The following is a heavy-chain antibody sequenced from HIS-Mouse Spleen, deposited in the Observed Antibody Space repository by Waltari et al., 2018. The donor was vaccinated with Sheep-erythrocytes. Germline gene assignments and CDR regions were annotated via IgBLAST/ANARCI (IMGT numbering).Heavy chain of an antibody. J-gene: IGHJ4*02. CDR3: ARVASGATFDY. Sequence: EVQLVESGGGLVKPGGSLRLSCAASGFTFSSYSMTWVRQAPGKGGAGVSSISSSSSYIYYADSVKGRFTIARDNAKNSLYLQMNSLRAEDTAVYYCARVASGATFDYWGQGTLVTVSS. CDR2: ISSSSSYI. CDR1: GFTFSSYS. D-gene: IGHD1-26*01. V-gene: IGHV3-21*01.